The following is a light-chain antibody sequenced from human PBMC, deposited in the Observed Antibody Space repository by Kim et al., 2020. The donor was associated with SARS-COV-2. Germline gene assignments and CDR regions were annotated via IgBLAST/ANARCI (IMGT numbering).Light chain of an antibody. CDR2: EVS. CDR3: CSYAGSSTGV. J-gene: IGLJ3*02. Sequence: GQSITISCTGTSSDVGIYNLVSWYQQHPGKAPKLMIYEVSKRPSGVSNRFSGSKSGNTASLTISGLQAEDEADYYCCSYAGSSTGVFGGGTQLTVL. CDR1: SSDVGIYNL. V-gene: IGLV2-23*02.